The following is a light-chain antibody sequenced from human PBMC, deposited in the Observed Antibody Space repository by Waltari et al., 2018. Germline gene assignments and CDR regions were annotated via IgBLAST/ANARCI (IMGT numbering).Light chain of an antibody. CDR1: SGHSYYA. CDR3: QTWGTGIWV. J-gene: IGLJ3*02. V-gene: IGLV4-69*01. Sequence: QLVLTHSPSASASLGASVSLTCTLSSGHSYYAIAWHQQQPQKGPRYLMKVNSDGSHTKGDGIPDRFSGSSSGAERYLTISSLQSEDAADYYCQTWGTGIWVFGGGTKLTVL. CDR2: VNSDGSH.